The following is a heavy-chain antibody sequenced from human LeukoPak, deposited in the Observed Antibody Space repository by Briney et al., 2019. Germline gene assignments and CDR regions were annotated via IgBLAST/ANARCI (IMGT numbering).Heavy chain of an antibody. CDR2: ISAYNGNT. CDR1: GYTFTSYG. D-gene: IGHD3-22*01. V-gene: IGHV1-18*01. Sequence: ASVKVSCEASGYTFTSYGISWVRQAPGQGLEWMGWISAYNGNTNYAQKLQGRVTMTTDTSTSTAYMELRSLRSDDTAVYYCARGSRYYYDSSGYYYASFDYWGQGTLVTVSS. J-gene: IGHJ4*02. CDR3: ARGSRYYYDSSGYYYASFDY.